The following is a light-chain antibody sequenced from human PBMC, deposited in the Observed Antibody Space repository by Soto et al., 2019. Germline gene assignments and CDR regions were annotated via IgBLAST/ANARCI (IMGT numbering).Light chain of an antibody. J-gene: IGLJ2*01. CDR2: DNN. CDR3: GTWDTTMSGLL. V-gene: IGLV1-51*01. CDR1: NNDVGGHMY. Sequence: QSVLTQPASVSGSPGQSITISCTGTNNDVGGHMYVSWYQHQAGKVPKLIIYDNNKRPSGIPDRFSGSRSGTSATLAITGLQTGDEADYICGTWDTTMSGLLFGGGTKVTVL.